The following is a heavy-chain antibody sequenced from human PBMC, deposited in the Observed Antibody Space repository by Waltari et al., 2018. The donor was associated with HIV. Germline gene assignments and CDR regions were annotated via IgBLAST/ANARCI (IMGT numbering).Heavy chain of an antibody. Sequence: QVQLLQSGAEVKNSGASVKVTCKASGYTFVSYSLNWVRQAPGRGLEWLGWINTHSGDANYTQSLHDRVTMTIEASTNTAYMELRSLTYDDTALYYCARGTYGDLWGQGTLVSV. CDR2: INTHSGDA. CDR3: ARGTYGDL. V-gene: IGHV1-18*04. J-gene: IGHJ4*02. CDR1: GYTFVSYS. D-gene: IGHD4-17*01.